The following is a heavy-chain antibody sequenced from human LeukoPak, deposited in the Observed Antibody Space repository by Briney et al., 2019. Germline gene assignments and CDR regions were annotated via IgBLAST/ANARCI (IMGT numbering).Heavy chain of an antibody. CDR3: AREWDYPNNWFDP. D-gene: IGHD1-26*01. Sequence: PGGSLRLSCAASGFTFCSYSINWVRQAPGKGLEWVSSISSSSSYIYYADSVKGRFTISRDNAKNSLYLQMNSLRAEDTAVYYCAREWDYPNNWFDPWGQGTLVTVSS. V-gene: IGHV3-21*01. CDR1: GFTFCSYS. CDR2: ISSSSSYI. J-gene: IGHJ5*02.